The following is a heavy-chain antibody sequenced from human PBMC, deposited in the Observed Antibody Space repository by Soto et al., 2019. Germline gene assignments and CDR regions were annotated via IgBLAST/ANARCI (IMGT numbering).Heavy chain of an antibody. CDR2: IIPIFGTA. CDR1: GGTFSSYA. V-gene: IGHV1-69*12. D-gene: IGHD5-12*01. CDR3: ARYHGFWLRNHWYFDL. J-gene: IGHJ2*01. Sequence: QVQLVQSGAEVKKPGSSVKVSCKASGGTFSSYAISWVRQAPGQGLEWMGGIIPIFGTANYAQKFQGRVTITADESTSAAYMELSSLRSEDTAVYYCARYHGFWLRNHWYFDLWGRGTLVTVSS.